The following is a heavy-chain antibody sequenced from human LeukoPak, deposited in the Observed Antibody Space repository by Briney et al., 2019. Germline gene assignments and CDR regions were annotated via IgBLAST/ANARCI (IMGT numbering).Heavy chain of an antibody. D-gene: IGHD2-15*01. Sequence: SETLSLTCAVYGGSFSGYYWSWIRQPPGKGLEWIGEINHSGSTNYNPSLKSRVTTSVDTSKNQFSLKLSSVTAADTAVYYCARAPTWSPGYCFDYWGQGILVTVST. CDR2: INHSGST. V-gene: IGHV4-34*01. J-gene: IGHJ4*02. CDR1: GGSFSGYY. CDR3: ARAPTWSPGYCFDY.